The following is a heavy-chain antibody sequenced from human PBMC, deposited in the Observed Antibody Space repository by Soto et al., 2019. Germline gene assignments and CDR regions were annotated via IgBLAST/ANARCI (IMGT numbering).Heavy chain of an antibody. CDR2: ISYDGSKK. V-gene: IGHV3-30*18. D-gene: IGHD2-2*01. Sequence: QVQLVESGGGVVQPGRSLRLSCAASGFTFSSYGMHWVRQAPGKGLEWVAVISYDGSKKYYADSVKGRFTISRDNSKNTLYLQMNSLRAEDTAVYYCAKDLGYCSSTSCYNFDYWGQGTLVTVSS. CDR3: AKDLGYCSSTSCYNFDY. J-gene: IGHJ4*02. CDR1: GFTFSSYG.